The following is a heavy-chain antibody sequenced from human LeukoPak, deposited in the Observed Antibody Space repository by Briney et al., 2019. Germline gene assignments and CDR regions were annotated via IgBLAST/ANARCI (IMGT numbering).Heavy chain of an antibody. CDR2: ISGHGGST. D-gene: IGHD3-22*01. Sequence: PGGSLRLSCAASGFTFSRDAMSWVRQAPGKGLEWVSAISGHGGSTYYADSVKGRFTISRDNSKNTLYLQMNSLRAEDTAVYYCAKSYYYDSSGYYYDAFDIWGQGTMVTVSS. CDR3: AKSYYYDSSGYYYDAFDI. J-gene: IGHJ3*02. V-gene: IGHV3-23*01. CDR1: GFTFSRDA.